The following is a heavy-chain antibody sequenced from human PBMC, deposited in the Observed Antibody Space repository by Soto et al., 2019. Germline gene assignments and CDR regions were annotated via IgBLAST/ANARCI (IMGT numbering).Heavy chain of an antibody. J-gene: IGHJ4*02. CDR3: ARALTWGSGYCDY. CDR2: INHSGST. V-gene: IGHV4-34*01. Sequence: QVQLQQWGAGLLKPSETLSLTCAVYGGSFSGYYWSWIRQPPGKGLEWIGEINHSGSTNYNPSLKSRVTISVDTSKNQFSLKLSSVTAADTAVYYCARALTWGSGYCDYWGQGTLVTVSS. D-gene: IGHD7-27*01. CDR1: GGSFSGYY.